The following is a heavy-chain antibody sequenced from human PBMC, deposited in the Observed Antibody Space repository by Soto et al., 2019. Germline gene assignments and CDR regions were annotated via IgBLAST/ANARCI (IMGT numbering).Heavy chain of an antibody. D-gene: IGHD1-7*01. J-gene: IGHJ4*02. CDR2: ISDSGGAT. V-gene: IGHV3-23*01. CDR3: ARDTRYNWKYALDS. CDR1: GFIFSNYA. Sequence: GGSLRLSCAASGFIFSNYALSWVRQAPGKGLEWVSSISDSGGATFYADSVKGRFTISRDNSKSTLYLQMNSLRAEDTALYYCARDTRYNWKYALDSWGQGTLVTVSS.